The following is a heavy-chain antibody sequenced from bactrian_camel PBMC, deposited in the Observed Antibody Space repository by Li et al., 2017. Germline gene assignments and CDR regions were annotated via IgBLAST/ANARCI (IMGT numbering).Heavy chain of an antibody. CDR3: AADRFLGDKGGCPPPVVGDNF. CDR2: IDRHGIT. CDR1: GDGSSSYC. V-gene: IGHV3S53*01. Sequence: HVQLVESGGGSVQAGGHLRLSCAASGDGSSSYCMGWYRQYPGKEREGVASIDRHGITTYAEAVEGRFTISRDNAKNTLFLQMDDLKPEDTAMYYCAADRFLGDKGGCPPPVVGDNFWGQGTQVTVS. J-gene: IGHJ4*01. D-gene: IGHD5*01.